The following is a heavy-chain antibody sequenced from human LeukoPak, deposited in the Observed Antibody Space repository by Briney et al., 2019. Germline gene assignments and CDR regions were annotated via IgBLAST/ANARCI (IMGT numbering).Heavy chain of an antibody. J-gene: IGHJ6*02. CDR2: IRYDGSNK. D-gene: IGHD3-22*01. CDR1: GFTFSSYG. V-gene: IGHV3-30*02. Sequence: PGGSLRLSCAASGFTFSSYGMHWVRQAPGKGLEWVAFIRYDGSNKYYADSVKGRFTISRDNSKNTLYLQMNSLRAEDTAVYYCARDGGYYDLYGMDVWGQGTTVTVSS. CDR3: ARDGGYYDLYGMDV.